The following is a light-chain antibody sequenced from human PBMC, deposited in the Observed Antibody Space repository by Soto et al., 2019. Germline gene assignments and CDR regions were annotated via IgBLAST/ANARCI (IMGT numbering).Light chain of an antibody. CDR2: DVS. CDR3: CSYAGSYTWG. J-gene: IGLJ2*01. V-gene: IGLV2-11*01. Sequence: QAVVTQPRSVSGSPGQSVTISCTGTSSDVGGYNYVSWYQQHPGKAPKLMIYDVSKRPSGVPDRFSGSKSGNTASLTISGLQAEDEADYYCCSYAGSYTWGFGGGTKVTVL. CDR1: SSDVGGYNY.